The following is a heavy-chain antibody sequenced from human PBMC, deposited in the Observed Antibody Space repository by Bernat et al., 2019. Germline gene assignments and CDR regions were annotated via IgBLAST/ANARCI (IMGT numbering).Heavy chain of an antibody. J-gene: IGHJ4*02. V-gene: IGHV3-30-3*01. D-gene: IGHD5-12*01. CDR3: ARADAGYSGYDSEKHHFDY. Sequence: QVQLVESGGGVVQPGRSLRLSCAASGFTFSSYAMHWVRQAPGKGLEWVAVIPYDGSNKYYADSVKGRFTISRDNSKNTLYLQMNSLRAEDTAVYYCARADAGYSGYDSEKHHFDYWGQGTLVTVSS. CDR2: IPYDGSNK. CDR1: GFTFSSYA.